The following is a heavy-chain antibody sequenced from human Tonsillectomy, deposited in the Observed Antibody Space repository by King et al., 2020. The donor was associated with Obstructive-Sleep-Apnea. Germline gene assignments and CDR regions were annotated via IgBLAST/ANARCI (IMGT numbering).Heavy chain of an antibody. Sequence: VQLQQWGAGLLKPSEILSLTCAVSGGSFSGFSWSWIRQPPGKGLEWIGDINDSGSTNYAPSLKSRVTISIDTSKNQFSLKLSSVTAADTAVYYCGRNDYGDYGALDWGQGTLVTVAS. CDR3: GRNDYGDYGALD. V-gene: IGHV4-34*01. J-gene: IGHJ4*02. D-gene: IGHD4-17*01. CDR2: INDSGST. CDR1: GGSFSGFS.